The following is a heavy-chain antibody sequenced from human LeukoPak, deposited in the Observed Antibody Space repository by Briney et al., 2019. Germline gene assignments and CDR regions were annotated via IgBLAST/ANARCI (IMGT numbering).Heavy chain of an antibody. D-gene: IGHD6-19*01. CDR3: ATISSDWNLGFDN. CDR1: GYSFATNW. J-gene: IGHJ4*02. Sequence: GESLKISCKGSGYSFATNWIGWVRLMPGRGLEYMGIIYPGDSDTKYSPSFQGQVTISADKSICTAYLQWSSLEASDTAIYYCATISSDWNLGFDNWGQGTPVTVSS. V-gene: IGHV5-51*01. CDR2: IYPGDSDT.